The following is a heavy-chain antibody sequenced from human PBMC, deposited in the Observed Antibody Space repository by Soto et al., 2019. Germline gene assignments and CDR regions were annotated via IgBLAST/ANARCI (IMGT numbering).Heavy chain of an antibody. CDR3: ARPLYGSGSVWFDP. CDR2: IKEDGSEK. D-gene: IGHD3-10*01. CDR1: GFTFSGYW. V-gene: IGHV3-7*03. Sequence: GGSLRLSCSASGFTFSGYWMTWVRQAPGKGLEWVANIKEDGSEKYYVDSVKGRFTISGDNPKNSLYLQMNSLRADDTAVYYCARPLYGSGSVWFDPWGQGTLVTVSA. J-gene: IGHJ5*02.